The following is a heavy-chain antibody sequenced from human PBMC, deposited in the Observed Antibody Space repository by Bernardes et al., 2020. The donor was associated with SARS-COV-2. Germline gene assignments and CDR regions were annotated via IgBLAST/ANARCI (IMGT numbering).Heavy chain of an antibody. V-gene: IGHV3-7*01. CDR3: ARDRRGYSYGYEPLTSPRRADY. D-gene: IGHD5-18*01. Sequence: GGSLRLSCAASGFTFSSYWMSWVRQAPGKWLEWVANIKKEGSEKNYVDSVKGRFTISRDNAKNSLYLQMNSLRAEDTAVYYCARDRRGYSYGYEPLTSPRRADYWGQGTLVTVSS. J-gene: IGHJ4*02. CDR2: IKKEGSEK. CDR1: GFTFSSYW.